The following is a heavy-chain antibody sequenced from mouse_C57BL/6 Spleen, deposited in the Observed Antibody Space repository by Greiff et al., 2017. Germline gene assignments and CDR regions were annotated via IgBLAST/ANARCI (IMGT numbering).Heavy chain of an antibody. D-gene: IGHD1-1*01. CDR3: ASSYYGGSYRYFDV. V-gene: IGHV1-9*01. CDR1: GYTFTGYW. Sequence: QVQLQQSGAELMKPGASVKLSCKATGYTFTGYWIEWVKQRPGHGLEWIGEIIPGSGSTNYNAKFKGKAPFTADTSSNTAYMQLSSLTPEDSAIYYGASSYYGGSYRYFDVWGTGTTVTVSS. CDR2: IIPGSGST. J-gene: IGHJ1*03.